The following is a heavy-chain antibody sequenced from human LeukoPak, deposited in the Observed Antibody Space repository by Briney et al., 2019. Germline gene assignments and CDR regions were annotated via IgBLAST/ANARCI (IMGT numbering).Heavy chain of an antibody. V-gene: IGHV3-23*01. D-gene: IGHD6-25*01. Sequence: GGSLRLSCAAPGFTFSSYAMNWVRQAPGKGLQWVSSVSSSGGNTYYADFVRGRFTISRDNSKNTLYLQMNSLRAEDTAVYYCARGLASIDYWGQGTLVTVSS. J-gene: IGHJ4*02. CDR3: ARGLASIDY. CDR2: VSSSGGNT. CDR1: GFTFSSYA.